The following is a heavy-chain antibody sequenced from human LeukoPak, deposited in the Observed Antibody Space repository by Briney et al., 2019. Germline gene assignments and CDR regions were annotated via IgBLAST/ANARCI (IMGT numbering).Heavy chain of an antibody. V-gene: IGHV3-23*01. CDR3: AKDHGRIAARPLWFDP. CDR2: ISGSGGST. CDR1: GFTFNSYA. D-gene: IGHD6-6*01. Sequence: GASLRLSCAASGFTFNSYAMSWVRQAPGKGLEWVSAISGSGGSTYYADSVKGRFTISRDNSKNTLYLQMNSLRAEDTAVYYCAKDHGRIAARPLWFDPWGQGTLVTVSS. J-gene: IGHJ5*02.